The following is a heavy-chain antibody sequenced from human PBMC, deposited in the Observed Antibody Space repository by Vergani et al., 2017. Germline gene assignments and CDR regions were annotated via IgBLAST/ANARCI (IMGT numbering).Heavy chain of an antibody. D-gene: IGHD3-3*01. CDR2: IYYSGST. V-gene: IGHV4-34*11. CDR3: ARVVSFGVVRVGWFDP. Sequence: QVQLQQWGAGLLKPSETLSLTCAVYGGSFSGYYWSWIRQPPGKGLEWIGYIYYSGSTNYNPSLKSRVTISVDTSKNQFSLKLSSVTAADTAVYYCARVVSFGVVRVGWFDPWGQGTLVTVSS. J-gene: IGHJ5*02. CDR1: GGSFSGYY.